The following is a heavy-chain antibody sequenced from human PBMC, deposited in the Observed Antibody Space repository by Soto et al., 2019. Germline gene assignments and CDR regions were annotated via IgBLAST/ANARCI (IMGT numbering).Heavy chain of an antibody. CDR3: ASSYFSSPTCYHDY. V-gene: IGHV1-18*04. CDR2: ISTYNGNR. J-gene: IGHJ4*02. Sequence: QVQLVQSGAEVKKPGASVKVSCKASGYTFTSYGISWVRQAPGQGLEWMGWISTYNGNRNYAQKLQGRVTMTTITSTSTAYMELRSLRSADTAVYYCASSYFSSPTCYHDYWGQGTLVTVSS. D-gene: IGHD2-2*01. CDR1: GYTFTSYG.